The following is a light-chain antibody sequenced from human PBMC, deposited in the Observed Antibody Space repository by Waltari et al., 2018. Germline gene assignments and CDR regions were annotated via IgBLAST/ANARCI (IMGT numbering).Light chain of an antibody. CDR3: QKLDNYPPPT. J-gene: IGKJ5*01. CDR1: QFIDNW. Sequence: EIVVTQSPATLSASVGDTATISCRASQFIDNWLAWYQQRPGRAPQLLIYKSSILQIGVPSRFSGSGSGTEFTLTISSLQPDDFATYYCQKLDNYPPPTFGQGTRLEI. CDR2: KSS. V-gene: IGKV1-5*03.